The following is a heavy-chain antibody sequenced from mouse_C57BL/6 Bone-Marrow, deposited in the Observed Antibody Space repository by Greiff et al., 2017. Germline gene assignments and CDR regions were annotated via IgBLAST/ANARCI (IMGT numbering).Heavy chain of an antibody. V-gene: IGHV14-3*01. D-gene: IGHD1-1*01. Sequence: EVQLQQSVAELVRPGASVKLSCTASGFNIKNTYMHWVKQRPEQGLEWIGRIDPANGNTKYAPKFQGKATITADTSSNTAYLQLIRLTSEDTAIYYCASYYGRSYYYAMDYWGQGTTVTVSS. CDR1: GFNIKNTY. J-gene: IGHJ4*01. CDR2: IDPANGNT. CDR3: ASYYGRSYYYAMDY.